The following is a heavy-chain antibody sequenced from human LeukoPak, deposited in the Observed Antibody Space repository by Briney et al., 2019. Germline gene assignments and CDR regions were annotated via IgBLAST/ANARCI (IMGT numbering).Heavy chain of an antibody. CDR3: ARPSITMVRGGAYDI. Sequence: ETLSLTCTVSGGSISSYYWSWIRQPPGKGLEWIGYIYYSGSTNYNPSLKSRVTISVDTSKNQFSLKLSSVTAADTAVYYCARPSITMVRGGAYDIWGQGTMVTVSS. J-gene: IGHJ3*02. V-gene: IGHV4-59*08. D-gene: IGHD3-10*01. CDR1: GGSISSYY. CDR2: IYYSGST.